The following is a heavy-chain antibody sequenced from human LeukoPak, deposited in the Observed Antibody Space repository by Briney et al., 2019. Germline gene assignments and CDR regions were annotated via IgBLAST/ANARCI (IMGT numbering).Heavy chain of an antibody. J-gene: IGHJ4*02. CDR1: GFTFSSSY. CDR3: VQGPYLDY. D-gene: IGHD2-21*01. CDR2: IKQDGSEK. Sequence: GGSLRLSCAVSGFTFSSSYMNWVRQAPGKGLEWVANIKQDGSEKYYVDSVKGRFTISRDNAQNSLYLQMNSLRAEDTALYYCVQGPYLDYWGQGTLVTVSS. V-gene: IGHV3-7*01.